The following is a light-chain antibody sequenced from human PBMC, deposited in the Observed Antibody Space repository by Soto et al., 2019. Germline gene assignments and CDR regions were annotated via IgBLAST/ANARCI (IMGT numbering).Light chain of an antibody. V-gene: IGKV1-39*01. J-gene: IGKJ1*01. Sequence: DIQMTQYPSSLSASVGDRVTITCRASQSISSYLNWYQQKPGKAPKLLIYAASSLQSVVPSRFSGSGSGTDFTLTISSLQPEDFATYYCQQSYRTPLWTLGQGTKVDIK. CDR1: QSISSY. CDR2: AAS. CDR3: QQSYRTPLWT.